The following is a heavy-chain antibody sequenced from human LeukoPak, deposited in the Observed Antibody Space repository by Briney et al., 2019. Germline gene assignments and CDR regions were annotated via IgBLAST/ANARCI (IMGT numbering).Heavy chain of an antibody. J-gene: IGHJ4*02. CDR1: GFTLTSTW. V-gene: IGHV3-74*01. CDR3: ARVGDDSGYYVY. D-gene: IGHD3-22*01. CDR2: INGDGSST. Sequence: PGGSLRLSCAVSGFTLTSTWMHWVRQAPGKGLVWVSRINGDGSSTTYADSVKGRFTISSDNAKNTLYLQMNSLRGEDTAVYYCARVGDDSGYYVYWGQGSLVTVSS.